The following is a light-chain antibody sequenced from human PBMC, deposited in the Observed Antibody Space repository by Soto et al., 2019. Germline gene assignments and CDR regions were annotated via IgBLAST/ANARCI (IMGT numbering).Light chain of an antibody. Sequence: EVVLTQSPGTLSLTAGERATLSCRASQSVSFKCLAWYQQRPGQAPRLLIYDASTRANGIPDRFSGSGSGTDFALTISRLEPEDFAVHYCQQSRSLPITFGQGTRLEIK. J-gene: IGKJ5*01. V-gene: IGKV3-20*01. CDR1: QSVSFKC. CDR2: DAS. CDR3: QQSRSLPIT.